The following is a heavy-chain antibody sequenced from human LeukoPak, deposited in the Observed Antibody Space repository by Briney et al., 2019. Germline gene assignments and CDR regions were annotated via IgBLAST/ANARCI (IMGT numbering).Heavy chain of an antibody. CDR3: AREVNTAMAPDY. CDR2: ISSSSTI. V-gene: IGHV3-48*04. D-gene: IGHD5-18*01. Sequence: GGSLRLSCAASGFTFSSYSMNWDRQAPGKGLEWVSYISSSSTIYYADSVKGRFTISRDNAKNSLYLQMNSLRAEDTAVYYCAREVNTAMAPDYWGQGTLVTVSS. J-gene: IGHJ4*02. CDR1: GFTFSSYS.